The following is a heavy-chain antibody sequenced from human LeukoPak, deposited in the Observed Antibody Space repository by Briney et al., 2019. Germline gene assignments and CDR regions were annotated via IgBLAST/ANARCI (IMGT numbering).Heavy chain of an antibody. V-gene: IGHV4-39*07. CDR1: GGSISSSSYY. D-gene: IGHD3-22*01. Sequence: SETLSLTCTVSGGSISSSSYYWGWVRQPPGKGLEWIASIYYSGSTYYNPSLKSRVTISVDTSKNQFSLKLSSVTAADTAVYYCARSGDYYDSSPPSYWGQGTLVTVSS. CDR3: ARSGDYYDSSPPSY. CDR2: IYYSGST. J-gene: IGHJ4*02.